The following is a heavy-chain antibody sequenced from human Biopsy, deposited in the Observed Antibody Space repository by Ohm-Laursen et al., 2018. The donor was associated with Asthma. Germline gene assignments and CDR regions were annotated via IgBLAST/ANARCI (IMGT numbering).Heavy chain of an antibody. J-gene: IGHJ4*02. CDR3: SREEPTSGWYQGSILR. D-gene: IGHD6-19*01. CDR2: IYSGGTS. CDR1: GFAVSRDH. V-gene: IGHV3-66*02. Sequence: SLRLSCAASGFAVSRDHMFWVRQAPGKGLEWVSVIYSGGTSRTADSVRGRFTISRDNSKNTLYLQMNSLRAEDTAVYYCSREEPTSGWYQGSILRWGQGTLVTVSS.